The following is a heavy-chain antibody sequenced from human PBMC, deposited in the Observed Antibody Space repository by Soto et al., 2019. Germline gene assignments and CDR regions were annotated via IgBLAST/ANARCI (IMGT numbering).Heavy chain of an antibody. CDR3: ARGEYFYDSRGYYLFEC. J-gene: IGHJ4*02. CDR1: VFTFSSYE. V-gene: IGHV3-48*03. D-gene: IGHD3-22*01. Sequence: QPVGSVRLSCASSVFTFSSYEMNWVRHSPGKGLEWVSYISSSGSTIYYADSVKGRFTISRDNAKNSLYLQMNSLRAEDTAVYYCARGEYFYDSRGYYLFECWGQGTLVMVSS. CDR2: ISSSGSTI.